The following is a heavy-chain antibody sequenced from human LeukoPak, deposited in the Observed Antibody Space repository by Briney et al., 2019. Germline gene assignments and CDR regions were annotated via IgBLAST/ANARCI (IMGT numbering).Heavy chain of an antibody. J-gene: IGHJ4*02. CDR2: INHSGST. V-gene: IGHV4-34*01. D-gene: IGHD4-23*01. CDR1: GGSFGGYY. Sequence: PSETLPLTCAVYGGSFGGYYWSWIRQPPGKGLEWIGEINHSGSTNYNPSLKSRVTISVDTSKNQFSLKLSSVTAADTAVYYCAYSAVVPYFDYWGQGTLVTVSS. CDR3: AYSAVVPYFDY.